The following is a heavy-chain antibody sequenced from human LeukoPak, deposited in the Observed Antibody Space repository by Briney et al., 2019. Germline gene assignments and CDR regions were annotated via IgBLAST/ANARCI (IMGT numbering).Heavy chain of an antibody. Sequence: SVKVSCKASGGTFSSYAISWVRQAPGQGLEWMGGIIPIFGTANYAQKFQGRVTITADESASTAYMELSSLRSEDTAVYYCAFTTPVLDTAMVYYYYMDVWGKGTTVTVSS. J-gene: IGHJ6*03. CDR3: AFTTPVLDTAMVYYYYMDV. CDR1: GGTFSSYA. CDR2: IIPIFGTA. V-gene: IGHV1-69*13. D-gene: IGHD5-18*01.